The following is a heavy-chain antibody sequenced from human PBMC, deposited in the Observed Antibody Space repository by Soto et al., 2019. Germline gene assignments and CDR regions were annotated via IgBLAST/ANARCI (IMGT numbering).Heavy chain of an antibody. V-gene: IGHV3-23*01. Sequence: GSLRLSCVASGFFLRDFGMHWVRQAPGKGLEWVSAISGSGGSTHYADSVKGRFTISRDNSKNTLYLQMNSLRAEDTAIYYCAKELLIPLDWGQGTLVTVSS. J-gene: IGHJ4*02. CDR2: ISGSGGST. CDR3: AKELLIPLD. CDR1: GFFLRDFG. D-gene: IGHD3-9*01.